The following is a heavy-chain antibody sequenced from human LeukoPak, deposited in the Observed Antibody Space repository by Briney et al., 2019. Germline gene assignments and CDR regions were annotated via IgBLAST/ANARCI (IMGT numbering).Heavy chain of an antibody. CDR1: GGSISSYY. Sequence: SETLSLTCTVSGGSISSYYWSWIRQPAGKGLEWIWRIYISGNTNYNPPLTGRVTMSVDTSKKQFSLKLSSVTAADTAVYYCARGGYSYGVGYLTHDAFDIWGQGTMVTVSS. D-gene: IGHD5-18*01. V-gene: IGHV4-4*07. CDR2: IYISGNT. J-gene: IGHJ3*02. CDR3: ARGGYSYGVGYLTHDAFDI.